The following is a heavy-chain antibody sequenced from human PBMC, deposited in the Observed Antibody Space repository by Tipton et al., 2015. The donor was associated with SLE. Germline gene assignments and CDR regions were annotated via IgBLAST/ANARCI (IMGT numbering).Heavy chain of an antibody. CDR1: GYTFADYY. CDR2: VDAKGGET. J-gene: IGHJ6*03. V-gene: IGHV1-69-2*01. Sequence: QSGAEVKKPGATLKISCKVSGYTFADYYMNWVRQAPGKGLEWMGLVDAKGGETIYAENFQGRVTITADTSTDTAYMELRGLRSEDTAVYYCAKEGAYYMDVWGKGTTVTVSS. CDR3: AKEGAYYMDV.